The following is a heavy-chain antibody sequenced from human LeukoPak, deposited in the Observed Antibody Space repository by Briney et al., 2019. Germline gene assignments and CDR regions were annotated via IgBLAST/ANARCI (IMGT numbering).Heavy chain of an antibody. CDR3: ARVNWNFGNSWFDP. V-gene: IGHV6-1*01. CDR2: TYYRSKWYN. D-gene: IGHD1-1*01. J-gene: IGHJ5*02. CDR1: GDSVSSNSAA. Sequence: SQTLSLTCAISGDSVSSNSAAWNWIRQSPSRGLGWLGRTYYRSKWYNDYAVSVKSRITINPDTSKNQFSLQLNSVTPEDTAVYYCARVNWNFGNSWFDPWGQGTLVTVSS.